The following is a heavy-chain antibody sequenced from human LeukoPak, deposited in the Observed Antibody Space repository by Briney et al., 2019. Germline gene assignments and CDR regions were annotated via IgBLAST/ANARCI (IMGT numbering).Heavy chain of an antibody. D-gene: IGHD6-13*01. CDR2: IYYSGST. J-gene: IGHJ5*02. CDR1: GGSISSSSYY. CDR3: ARQGIAAAGIRRWVSHWFDP. Sequence: SETLSLTCTVSGGSISSSSYYWGWIRQPPGKGLEWIGSIYYSGSTYYNPSLKSRVTISVDTSKNQFSLKLSSVTAADTAVYYCARQGIAAAGIRRWVSHWFDPWGQGTLVTVSS. V-gene: IGHV4-39*01.